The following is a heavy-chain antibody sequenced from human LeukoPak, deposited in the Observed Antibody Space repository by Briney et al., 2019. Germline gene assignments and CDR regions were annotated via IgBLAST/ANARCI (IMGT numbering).Heavy chain of an antibody. CDR3: ASDGYGATAALLDP. CDR2: IRQDGSET. D-gene: IGHD4-17*01. Sequence: GGSLRLSCAASGFTFSNYWMSWVRQAPGKGLEGVANIRQDGSETYYVDSVKGRFPISRVNAKNSLYLQLNSLRAEDSAVYYCASDGYGATAALLDPWGQGTLVTVSS. CDR1: GFTFSNYW. J-gene: IGHJ5*02. V-gene: IGHV3-7*01.